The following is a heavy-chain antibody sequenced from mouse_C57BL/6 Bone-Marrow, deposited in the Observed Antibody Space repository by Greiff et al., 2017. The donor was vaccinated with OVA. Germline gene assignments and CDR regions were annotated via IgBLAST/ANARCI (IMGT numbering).Heavy chain of an antibody. J-gene: IGHJ4*01. V-gene: IGHV1-26*01. CDR1: GYTFTDYY. Sequence: SGPELVKPGASVKISCKASGYTFTDYYMNWVKQSHGKSLEWIGDINPNNGGTSYNQKFKGKATLTVDKSSSTAYMELRSLTSEDSAVYYCARGNGPYAMDYWGQGTSVTVSS. CDR3: ARGNGPYAMDY. CDR2: INPNNGGT.